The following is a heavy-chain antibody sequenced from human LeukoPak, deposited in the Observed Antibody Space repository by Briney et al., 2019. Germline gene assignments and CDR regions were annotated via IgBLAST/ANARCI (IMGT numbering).Heavy chain of an antibody. V-gene: IGHV4-59*01. D-gene: IGHD3-10*01. CDR1: GGSISSYY. CDR3: ARWSGTFFGY. Sequence: PSETLSLTCTVSGGSISSYYWSWTRQPPGKGLEWIGYIYYSGSTNYNPSLKSRVTISVDTSKNQFSLKLSSVTAADTAVYYCARWSGTFFGYWGQGTLVTASS. J-gene: IGHJ4*02. CDR2: IYYSGST.